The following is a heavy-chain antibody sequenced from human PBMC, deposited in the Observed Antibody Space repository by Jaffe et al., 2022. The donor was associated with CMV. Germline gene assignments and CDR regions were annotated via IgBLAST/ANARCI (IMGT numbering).Heavy chain of an antibody. CDR3: ARKPRPFDY. CDR2: ISGSGATT. CDR1: GFPFSSFA. V-gene: IGHV3-23*01. Sequence: VELLESGGDLVQPGGSLRLSCAASGFPFSSFAMSWVRQAPGKGLQWVSGISGSGATTYYADSVQGRFTISRDNSKNTLFLEMNNLRAEDTALYYCARKPRPFDYWGQGTLVTVSS. J-gene: IGHJ4*02.